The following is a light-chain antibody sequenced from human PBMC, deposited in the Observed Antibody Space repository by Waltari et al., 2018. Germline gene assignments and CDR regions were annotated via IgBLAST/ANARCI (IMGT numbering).Light chain of an antibody. CDR1: SLRPFY. CDR3: SSRDSSGNHLV. Sequence: SSELTQDPAVSVALGHAFRITCQGDSLRPFYASWYQPKPGQAPVLVLYNTDKRPSGIPDRFSGSNSGNTASLTITGAQAEDEADYYCSSRDSSGNHLVFGGGTNLTVL. CDR2: NTD. V-gene: IGLV3-19*01. J-gene: IGLJ2*01.